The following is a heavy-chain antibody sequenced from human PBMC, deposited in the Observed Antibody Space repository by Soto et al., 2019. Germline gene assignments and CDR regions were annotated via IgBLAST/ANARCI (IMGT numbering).Heavy chain of an antibody. D-gene: IGHD3-22*01. Sequence: GGSVKVSCKDSGYTFSGYYMHWVRQAPGQGLEGRGWINPNSGGTNYAQKFQGRVTITRDTSTSTVYMELSSLRSEDTAVYYCARDDDYYDSSGYYHLHYWCQGTLVTVSS. V-gene: IGHV1-2*02. CDR1: GYTFSGYY. CDR3: ARDDDYYDSSGYYHLHY. J-gene: IGHJ4*02. CDR2: INPNSGGT.